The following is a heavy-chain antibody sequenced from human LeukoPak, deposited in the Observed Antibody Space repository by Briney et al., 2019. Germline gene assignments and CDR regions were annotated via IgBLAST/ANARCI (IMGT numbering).Heavy chain of an antibody. CDR3: ARGYCSSTSCSAWDAFDI. J-gene: IGHJ3*02. V-gene: IGHV3-20*04. CDR1: GFTLDDYG. D-gene: IGHD2-2*01. CDR2: INWNGGST. Sequence: GGSLRLSCAASGFTLDDYGTSWVRQAPGKGLEWVSGINWNGGSTGYADSVKGPFTISRDNAKNSLYLQMNRLRAEHTALYYCARGYCSSTSCSAWDAFDIWGQGTMVTVSS.